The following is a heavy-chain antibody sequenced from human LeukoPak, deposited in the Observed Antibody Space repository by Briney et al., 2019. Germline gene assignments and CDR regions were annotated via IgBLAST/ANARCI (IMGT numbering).Heavy chain of an antibody. CDR2: ISSSKSYI. J-gene: IGHJ3*02. Sequence: GGSLRLSCAASGFSFSSYSMNWVRQAPGKGLEWVSSISSSKSYIFYADSVKGRFTISRENAKNSLYLQMNSLRAGDTAVYHCARGDSSGDAFDIWGQGTMVTVSS. V-gene: IGHV3-21*01. CDR3: ARGDSSGDAFDI. CDR1: GFSFSSYS. D-gene: IGHD3-22*01.